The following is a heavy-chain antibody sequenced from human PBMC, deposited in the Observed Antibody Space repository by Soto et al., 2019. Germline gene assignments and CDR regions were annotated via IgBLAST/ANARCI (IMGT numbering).Heavy chain of an antibody. CDR3: AGVTWFRSMDV. J-gene: IGHJ6*02. D-gene: IGHD3-10*01. Sequence: SQTLSLTCAISGDSVSINTAAWNLIRQSPSRGLEWLGRIYYRSTWSFDYALSVRSRITIAPDTSKNQFSLHLDSLTPEDTALYYCAGVTWFRSMDVWGQGTPVTVSS. CDR1: GDSVSINTAA. V-gene: IGHV6-1*01. CDR2: IYYRSTWSF.